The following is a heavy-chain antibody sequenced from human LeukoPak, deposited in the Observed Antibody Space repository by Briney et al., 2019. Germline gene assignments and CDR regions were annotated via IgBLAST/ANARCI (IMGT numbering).Heavy chain of an antibody. V-gene: IGHV3-53*01. D-gene: IGHD2-15*01. CDR1: GFTVSSNF. Sequence: GGSPRLSCAASGFTVSSNFMNWVRQAPGKGLEWVSIIYGGGSSYYADSVKGRFTISRDNSKNTLYLQMNSLRAEDTAVYYCARVATLYYFDYWGQGTLVTVSS. J-gene: IGHJ4*02. CDR2: IYGGGSS. CDR3: ARVATLYYFDY.